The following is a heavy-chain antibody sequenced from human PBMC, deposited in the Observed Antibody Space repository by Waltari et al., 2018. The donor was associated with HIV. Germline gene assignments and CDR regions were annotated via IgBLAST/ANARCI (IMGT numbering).Heavy chain of an antibody. CDR1: GFTFSSYG. CDR2: IWYDGSNK. Sequence: QVQLVESGGGVVQPGRSLRLSCAASGFTFSSYGMHWVRQAPGKGLEWVAVIWYDGSNKYYSDSVKGRFTISRDNSKNTLYLQMNSLRAEDTAVYYCARRVDSSLDYWGQGTLVTVSS. D-gene: IGHD3-22*01. CDR3: ARRVDSSLDY. J-gene: IGHJ4*02. V-gene: IGHV3-33*01.